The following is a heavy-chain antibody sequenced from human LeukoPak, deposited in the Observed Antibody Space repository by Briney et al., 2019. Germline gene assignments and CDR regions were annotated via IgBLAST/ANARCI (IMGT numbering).Heavy chain of an antibody. V-gene: IGHV5-51*01. D-gene: IGHD3-22*01. CDR1: GYSFTSYW. Sequence: GESLKISCKGSGYSFTSYWIGWVRQVPGKGLEWMGIIYPGDSDTRYSPSFQGQVTISADKSISTAYLQWSSLKASDTAMYYCARRGYYYDSSGYYYDRRPNAFDIWGQGTMVTVSS. CDR3: ARRGYYYDSSGYYYDRRPNAFDI. J-gene: IGHJ3*02. CDR2: IYPGDSDT.